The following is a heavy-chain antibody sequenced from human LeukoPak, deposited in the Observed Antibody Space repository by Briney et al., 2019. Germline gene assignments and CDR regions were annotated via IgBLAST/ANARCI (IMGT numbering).Heavy chain of an antibody. V-gene: IGHV3-23*01. CDR3: AKMQGYFDL. Sequence: GGSLRLSCAASGFTFTRQGMAWVRQAPAKGVEWVSAITGSGDNTYYADSVKGRFTISRNNSKNTLYLQMNSLSAEDTAVYYCAKMQGYFDLWGRGTLVTVSS. J-gene: IGHJ2*01. CDR2: ITGSGDNT. CDR1: GFTFTRQG.